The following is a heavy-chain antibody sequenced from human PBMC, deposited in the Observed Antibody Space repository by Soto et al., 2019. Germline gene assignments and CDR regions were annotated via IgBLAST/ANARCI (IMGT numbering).Heavy chain of an antibody. CDR3: TNPYGGSYL. CDR2: IKSKTDGVTI. D-gene: IGHD1-26*01. Sequence: GGSLRLSCAASGFTFSNAWMNWVRQAQGKGLEWAGRIKSKTDGVTIDYAAPGKGRFTISRDYSKNTLYLQMNGLRTVDAAMYYCTNPYGGSYLGGQGTLGTVSS. V-gene: IGHV3-15*07. J-gene: IGHJ4*02. CDR1: GFTFSNAW.